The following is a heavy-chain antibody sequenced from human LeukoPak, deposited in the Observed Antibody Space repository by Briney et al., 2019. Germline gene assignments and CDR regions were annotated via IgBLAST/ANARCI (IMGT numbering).Heavy chain of an antibody. CDR3: ARETCYDFWSGYCLLGAFDP. Sequence: GGSLRLSCAASGFTFSSYSMNWVRQAPGKGLEWVSHISSSSSTIYYADSVKGRFTISRDNAKNSLYLQMNSLRAEDTAVYYCARETCYDFWSGYCLLGAFDPWGQGTRVTVSS. D-gene: IGHD3-3*01. V-gene: IGHV3-48*01. J-gene: IGHJ5*02. CDR1: GFTFSSYS. CDR2: ISSSSSTI.